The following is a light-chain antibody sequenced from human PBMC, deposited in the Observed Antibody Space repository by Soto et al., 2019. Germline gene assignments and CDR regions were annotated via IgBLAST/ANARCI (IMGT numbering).Light chain of an antibody. J-gene: IGKJ5*01. V-gene: IGKV1-39*01. Sequence: DTQMTQSPSSLSVSVGDRVTITCRASQSISTYLNWYQQKPGIAPRLLIYAASSKQGGVPSRFSGRGSGTDFILTISSLQPEDFATYYCQQSYSTPITFGQGTRLEIK. CDR3: QQSYSTPIT. CDR1: QSISTY. CDR2: AAS.